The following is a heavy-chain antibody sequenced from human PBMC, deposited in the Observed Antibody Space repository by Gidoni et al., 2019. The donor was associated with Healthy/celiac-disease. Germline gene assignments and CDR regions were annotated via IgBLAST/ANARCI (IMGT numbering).Heavy chain of an antibody. CDR1: EFTFIGYW. V-gene: IGHV3-7*04. CDR3: ARAQYYYDSSGYRGFDY. Sequence: EVQLVESGGGLVHPGGSLSLSFSASEFTFIGYWMSWVRQAPGQGREWVANIKQDGSEKYYVDAVKGRFTISRDNAKNSLYLQMNSLRAEDTAVYYCARAQYYYDSSGYRGFDYWGQGTLVTVSS. D-gene: IGHD3-22*01. J-gene: IGHJ4*02. CDR2: IKQDGSEK.